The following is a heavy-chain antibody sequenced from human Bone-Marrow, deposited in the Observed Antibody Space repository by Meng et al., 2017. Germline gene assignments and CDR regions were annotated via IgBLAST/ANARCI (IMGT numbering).Heavy chain of an antibody. V-gene: IGHV1-2*06. J-gene: IGHJ4*02. Sequence: GAGGKKAGSSEEVSCKASGLTFTSYAMDWVRQAPGQRLEWIGRINPNSGGTNYAQKFQGRVTMTRDTSISTAYMELSRLRSDDTAVYYCARVRGYYGYDYWGQGTLVTVSS. D-gene: IGHD3-10*01. CDR3: ARVRGYYGYDY. CDR2: INPNSGGT. CDR1: GLTFTSYA.